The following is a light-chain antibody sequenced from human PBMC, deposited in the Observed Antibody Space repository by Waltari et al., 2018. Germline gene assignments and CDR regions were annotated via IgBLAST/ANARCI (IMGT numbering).Light chain of an antibody. Sequence: QSALTQPPSASESPGPSVTIPCTGTSSDVGDYDFVSWYQHHPGKAPKIMIYEVSKRPSGVPDRFSGSKSGSTASLTVSGLQAEDEATYYCSSYAGSNTWVFGGGTKLTVL. J-gene: IGLJ3*02. CDR2: EVS. CDR3: SSYAGSNTWV. V-gene: IGLV2-8*01. CDR1: SSDVGDYDF.